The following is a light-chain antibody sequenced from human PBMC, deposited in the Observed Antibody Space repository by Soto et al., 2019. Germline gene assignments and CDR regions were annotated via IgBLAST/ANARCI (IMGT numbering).Light chain of an antibody. CDR2: EES. Sequence: DIHLTQSPSFLSASVGDRVTITCRPSQAVPNNMAWYQQKPGKPPKLLIYEESTLHSGVPSRFSGRKSGTQFTLTIDSLQPEDFATYYCQQLNSYPSFGGGTKVEIK. J-gene: IGKJ4*01. CDR1: QAVPNN. V-gene: IGKV1-9*01. CDR3: QQLNSYPS.